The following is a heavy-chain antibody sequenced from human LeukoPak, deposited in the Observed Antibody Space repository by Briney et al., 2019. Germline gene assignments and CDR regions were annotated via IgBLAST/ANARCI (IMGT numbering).Heavy chain of an antibody. V-gene: IGHV4-61*02. CDR2: IYTTGST. CDR3: ARAGFWSGYQKVVDY. J-gene: IGHJ4*02. Sequence: SETLSLTCTVSGGSITTGSYYWIWIRQPAGKGLEWIGRIYTTGSTDYNPSLKSRVTISVDTSKNQFSLKLGSVTAADTAVYYCARAGFWSGYQKVVDYWGQGTLVTVSS. D-gene: IGHD3-3*01. CDR1: GGSITTGSYY.